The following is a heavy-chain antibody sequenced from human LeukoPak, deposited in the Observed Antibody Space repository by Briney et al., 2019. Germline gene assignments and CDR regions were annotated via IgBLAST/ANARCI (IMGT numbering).Heavy chain of an antibody. CDR2: ISGSGGST. CDR1: GFTFSNYA. V-gene: IGHV3-23*01. CDR3: AKGGSFWSDTRDYFDY. D-gene: IGHD3-3*01. J-gene: IGHJ4*02. Sequence: GGSLRLSCAASGFTFSNYAMSWVRQAPGKGLDWVSAISGSGGSTYYADSVKGRFTISRGNSKNTLYLQMNSLRAEDTALYYRAKGGSFWSDTRDYFDYWGQGTLVTVSS.